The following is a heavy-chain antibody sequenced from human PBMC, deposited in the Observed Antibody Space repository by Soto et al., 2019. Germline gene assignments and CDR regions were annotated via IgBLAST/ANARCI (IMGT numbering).Heavy chain of an antibody. J-gene: IGHJ3*02. Sequence: QVQLQESGPGLVKPSETLSLTCTVSGGSISSYYWSWIRQPAGKGLEWIGRIYTSGSTNYTPPLKSRVTMSVDTSKNQFSLKLSSVTAADTAVYYCARENSGYSYGLGAFEIWGQGKMVTVSS. V-gene: IGHV4-4*07. CDR1: GGSISSYY. CDR3: ARENSGYSYGLGAFEI. CDR2: IYTSGST. D-gene: IGHD5-18*01.